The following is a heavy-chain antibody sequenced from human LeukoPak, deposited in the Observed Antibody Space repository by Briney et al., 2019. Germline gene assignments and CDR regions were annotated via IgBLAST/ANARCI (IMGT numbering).Heavy chain of an antibody. J-gene: IGHJ4*02. CDR3: AGGDRHGYYFDY. CDR1: GGTFSSYA. Sequence: SVKVSCKASGGTFSSYAISWVRQAPGQGLEWMGRIIPIFGIANYAQKFQGRVTITADKSTSTAYMALSSMRSEDTAVYYCAGGDRHGYYFDYWGQGTLVTVSS. CDR2: IIPIFGIA. V-gene: IGHV1-69*04.